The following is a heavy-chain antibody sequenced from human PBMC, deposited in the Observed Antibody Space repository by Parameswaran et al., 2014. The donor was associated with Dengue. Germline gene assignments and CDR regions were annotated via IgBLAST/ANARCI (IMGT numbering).Heavy chain of an antibody. Sequence: PGKGLEWIGEINHSGSTNYNPSLKSRVTISVDTSKNQFSLKLSSVTAADTAVYYCARGRDRYYYGMDVWGQGTTVTVSS. D-gene: IGHD3-22*01. CDR2: INHSGST. CDR3: ARGRDRYYYGMDV. J-gene: IGHJ6*02. V-gene: IGHV4-34*01.